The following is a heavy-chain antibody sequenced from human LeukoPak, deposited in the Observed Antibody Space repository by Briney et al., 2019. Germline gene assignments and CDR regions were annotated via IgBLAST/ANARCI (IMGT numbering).Heavy chain of an antibody. V-gene: IGHV1-3*01. J-gene: IGHJ5*02. CDR1: GYTFTSYA. CDR3: ARSSIGYSSGWYGFSLWENNWFDP. CDR2: INAGNGNT. Sequence: ASVKVSCKASGYTFTSYAMHWVRQAPGQRLEWMGWINAGNGNTKYSQKFQGRVTITRDTSASTAYMELSSLRSEDTAVYYCARSSIGYSSGWYGFSLWENNWFDPWGQGTLVTVSS. D-gene: IGHD6-19*01.